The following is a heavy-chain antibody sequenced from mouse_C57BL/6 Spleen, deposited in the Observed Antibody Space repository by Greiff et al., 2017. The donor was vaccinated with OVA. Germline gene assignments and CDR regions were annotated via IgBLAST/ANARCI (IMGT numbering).Heavy chain of an antibody. J-gene: IGHJ2*01. D-gene: IGHD3-3*01. CDR2: ISDGGSYT. V-gene: IGHV5-4*01. CDR1: GFTFSSYA. Sequence: DVQLVESGGGLVKPGGSLKLSCAASGFTFSSYAMSWVRQTPEKRLEWVATISDGGSYTYYPDNVKGRFTISRDNAKNNLYLQMSHLKSEDTAMYYCARGGLGPFDYWGQGTTLTVSS. CDR3: ARGGLGPFDY.